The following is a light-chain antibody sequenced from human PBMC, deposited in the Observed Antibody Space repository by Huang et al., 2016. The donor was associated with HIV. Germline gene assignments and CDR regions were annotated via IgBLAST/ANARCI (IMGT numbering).Light chain of an antibody. CDR3: QQYSSSPWT. Sequence: EIVLTQSPDTLSLSPGERGALSCRASHNFTNDYLAWYQHKSGPAPLLLIYGSAGRATATPAMFSGGGSGTDFSLTINTVEPEDFALYYCQQYSSSPWTFGPGTKLEIK. CDR2: GSA. CDR1: HNFTNDY. V-gene: IGKV3-20*01. J-gene: IGKJ1*01.